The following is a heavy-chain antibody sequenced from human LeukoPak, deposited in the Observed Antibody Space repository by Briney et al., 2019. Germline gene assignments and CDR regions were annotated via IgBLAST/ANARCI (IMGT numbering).Heavy chain of an antibody. CDR1: GFTFSSYA. CDR3: ARSKGRVSDNTGYFDS. CDR2: ISGSAGTT. Sequence: GGSLRLSCAASGFTFSSYAMSWVRQAPGKGLEWVSAISGSAGTTYYADSVKGRFTISRDNSKNTLYLQMNSLRAEDTAVYYCARSKGRVSDNTGYFDSWGQGTLVTVSS. J-gene: IGHJ4*02. D-gene: IGHD1-14*01. V-gene: IGHV3-23*01.